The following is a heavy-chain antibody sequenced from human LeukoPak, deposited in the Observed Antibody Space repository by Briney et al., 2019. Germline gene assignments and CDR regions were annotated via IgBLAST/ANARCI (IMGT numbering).Heavy chain of an antibody. CDR2: IYSGGSI. J-gene: IGHJ4*02. CDR3: ARGRYSGYDWFDY. CDR1: GLTVSSY. V-gene: IGHV3-66*01. Sequence: GGSLRLSCAASGLTVSSYMSWVRQAPGKGLEWVSVIYSGGSIYYADSVKGRFTISRDKSKNTLYLQMNSLRAGDMAVYYCARGRYSGYDWFDYRGQGTLVTVSS. D-gene: IGHD5-12*01.